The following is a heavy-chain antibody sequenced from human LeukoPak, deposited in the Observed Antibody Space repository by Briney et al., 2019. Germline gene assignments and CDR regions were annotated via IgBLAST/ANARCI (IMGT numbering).Heavy chain of an antibody. CDR2: TYYRSKWFN. Sequence: SQTLSLTCAISGDSVSNNSAAWNWIRQSPSRGLEWLGRTYYRSKWFNSYAESVKGRITISPDTSKNQFSLQLGSVTPEDTAVYYCAGDFPSASSWFTTLDSWGQGAQVIVSS. V-gene: IGHV6-1*01. CDR1: GDSVSNNSAA. CDR3: AGDFPSASSWFTTLDS. D-gene: IGHD6-13*01. J-gene: IGHJ4*02.